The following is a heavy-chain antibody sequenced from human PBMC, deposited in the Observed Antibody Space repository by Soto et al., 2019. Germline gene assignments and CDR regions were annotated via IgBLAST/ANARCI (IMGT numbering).Heavy chain of an antibody. D-gene: IGHD1-1*01. CDR3: ARGPLVVLNDLES. CDR1: GGTFRNYP. CDR2: IFPLTDIP. J-gene: IGHJ4*02. Sequence: QVQLVQSGTEVKKPGSSVKVSCKASGGTFRNYPINWVRQAPGQGLEWMGSIFPLTDIPDYAQNFQARVTISADKSTSAAYMELSSLTSDDTAMYFCARGPLVVLNDLESWGQGTLVTVSS. V-gene: IGHV1-69*02.